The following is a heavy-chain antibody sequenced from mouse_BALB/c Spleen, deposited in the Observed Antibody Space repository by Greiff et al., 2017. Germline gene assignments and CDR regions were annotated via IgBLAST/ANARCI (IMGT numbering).Heavy chain of an antibody. V-gene: IGHV5-6-4*01. J-gene: IGHJ3*01. D-gene: IGHD4-1*01. CDR3: TRGNWEGFAY. CDR1: GFTFSSYT. Sequence: EVKLMESGGGLVKPGGSLKLSCAASGFTFSSYTMSWVRQTPEKRLEWVATISSGGSYTYYPDSVKGRFTISRDNAKNTLYLQMSSLKSEDTAMYYCTRGNWEGFAYWGQGTLVTVSA. CDR2: ISSGGSYT.